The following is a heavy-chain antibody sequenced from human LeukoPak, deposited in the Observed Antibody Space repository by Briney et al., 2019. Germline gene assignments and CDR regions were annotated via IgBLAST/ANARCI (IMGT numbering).Heavy chain of an antibody. J-gene: IGHJ6*02. Sequence: SETLSLTCAVYGGSFSGCYWSWIRQPPGKGLEWVGQINHGGSTNYHPSLKSRVTISVDTSRNQFSLKLSSVTAADTAVYYCASWTVTTYYYYYAMDVWGQGTTVTVSS. CDR2: INHGGST. V-gene: IGHV4-34*01. D-gene: IGHD4-17*01. CDR1: GGSFSGCY. CDR3: ASWTVTTYYYYYAMDV.